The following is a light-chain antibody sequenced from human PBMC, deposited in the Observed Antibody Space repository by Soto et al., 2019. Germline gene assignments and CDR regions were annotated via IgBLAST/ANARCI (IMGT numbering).Light chain of an antibody. CDR2: GAS. CDR3: QQDGSSPGT. Sequence: EIVLTQSPGTLSLSPGERATLSCWASQSVSSRHLAWYQQKPGQAPRLLIFGASSRATGIPDRFSGSGSGTDFTLTISRLEPEDFAVYYCQQDGSSPGTFGQGTKVEIK. J-gene: IGKJ1*01. CDR1: QSVSSRH. V-gene: IGKV3-20*01.